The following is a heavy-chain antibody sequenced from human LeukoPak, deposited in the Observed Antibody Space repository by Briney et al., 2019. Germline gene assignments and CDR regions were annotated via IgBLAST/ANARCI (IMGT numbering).Heavy chain of an antibody. CDR1: GDSVSSNNAA. D-gene: IGHD6-25*01. CDR2: TYYRSQWTT. V-gene: IGHV6-1*01. Sequence: SQTLSLNCVISGDSVSSNNAAWNWTRQSPSRGLEWLGRTYYRSQWTTDYAVPVKGRISINPDTSKNQFSLQLNSVTPDDTAVYYCVRGVGSSGFLWGQGTLVTVSS. CDR3: VRGVGSSGFL. J-gene: IGHJ4*02.